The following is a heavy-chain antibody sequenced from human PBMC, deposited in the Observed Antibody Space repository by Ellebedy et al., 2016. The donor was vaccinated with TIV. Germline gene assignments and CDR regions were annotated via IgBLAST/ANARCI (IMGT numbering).Heavy chain of an antibody. CDR1: GSNFNSLA. D-gene: IGHD3-3*01. J-gene: IGHJ4*02. V-gene: IGHV3-23*01. CDR2: VGESGVWT. CDR3: ARDMSTRVTVFGVVTEELEY. Sequence: GESLKISCVVSGSNFNSLAMSWVRQAPGKGLEWVSSVGESGVWTDYADSVKGRFTIFRENSKSTLFLQMNSLRVDDTAVYYCARDMSTRVTVFGVVTEELEYWGQGALVAVSS.